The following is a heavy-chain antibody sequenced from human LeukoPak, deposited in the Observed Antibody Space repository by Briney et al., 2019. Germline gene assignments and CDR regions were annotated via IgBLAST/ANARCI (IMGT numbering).Heavy chain of an antibody. V-gene: IGHV3-7*01. CDR2: IKQDGSEK. J-gene: IGHJ3*02. Sequence: GGSLRLSCAASGFTFSSYWMSWVRQAPGKGLEWVANIKQDGSEKYSKNSLYLQMNSLRAEDTAVYYCAKETIWGQGAMVTVSS. CDR1: GFTFSSYW. CDR3: AKETI.